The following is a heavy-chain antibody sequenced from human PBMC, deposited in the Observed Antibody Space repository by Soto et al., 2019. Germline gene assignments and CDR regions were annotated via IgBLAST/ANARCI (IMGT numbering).Heavy chain of an antibody. Sequence: HVQLVQSGAEVKKPGSAVKVYCNASGGTFNTCAVSWVRQAPGQGLAWLGGIIPIFGAANYAQKFQGRVKLTADKSTSTAYMELSNLICEDTAGYYFARAAKRYLDYGGQGTLVTVS. CDR1: GGTFNTCA. CDR2: IIPIFGAA. CDR3: ARAAKRYLDY. V-gene: IGHV1-69*06. J-gene: IGHJ4*02.